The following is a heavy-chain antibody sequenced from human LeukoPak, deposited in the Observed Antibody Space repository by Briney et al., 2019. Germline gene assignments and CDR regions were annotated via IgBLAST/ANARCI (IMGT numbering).Heavy chain of an antibody. CDR2: IESDGSRT. D-gene: IGHD3-22*01. CDR1: GFTFSNCW. CDR3: ARDTYYYNSSAFYHYYYGMDV. Sequence: GGSLRLSCAASGFTFSNCWMHWVRQAPGKGLEWVSRIESDGSRTRYADSVKGRFTISRDNTKNTLYLQMNSLSAEDTAVYYCARDTYYYNSSAFYHYYYGMDVWGQGTTVTVSS. V-gene: IGHV3-74*01. J-gene: IGHJ6*02.